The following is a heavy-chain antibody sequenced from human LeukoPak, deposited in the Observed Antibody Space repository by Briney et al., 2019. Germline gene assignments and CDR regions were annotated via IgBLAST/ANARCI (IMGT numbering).Heavy chain of an antibody. J-gene: IGHJ4*02. D-gene: IGHD6-13*01. CDR2: IYHSGNT. CDR1: GYSISSGYY. V-gene: IGHV4-38-2*02. CDR3: ARPDTGYSSSYYAD. Sequence: PSETLSLTCTVSGYSISSGYYWGWIRQSPGKGLEWSASIYHSGNTYYNPSLKSRVTISVDTSKNQFSLKLSSVTAADTALYYCARPDTGYSSSYYADWGQGTLVTVSS.